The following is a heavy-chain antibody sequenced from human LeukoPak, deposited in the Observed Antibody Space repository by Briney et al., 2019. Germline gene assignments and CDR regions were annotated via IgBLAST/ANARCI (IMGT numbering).Heavy chain of an antibody. CDR3: ARGLHCSSTSCYAHYYYYMDV. CDR1: GFTFSNYW. D-gene: IGHD2-2*01. J-gene: IGHJ6*03. V-gene: IGHV3-7*01. Sequence: PGGSLRLSCAAPGFTFSNYWMSWVRQAPGKGLEWVANIKQDRSEKHYVDSVKGRFTISRDSAKNSLYLEMNSLRADDTAVYYCARGLHCSSTSCYAHYYYYMDVWGKGTTVTVSS. CDR2: IKQDRSEK.